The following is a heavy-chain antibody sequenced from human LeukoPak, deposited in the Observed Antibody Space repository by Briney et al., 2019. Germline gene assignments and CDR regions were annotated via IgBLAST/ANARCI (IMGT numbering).Heavy chain of an antibody. CDR2: IWFDGNNK. Sequence: PGGSLRLSCAASGFTFSSYGMHWVRQAPGKGLEWVAAIWFDGNNKYYTDSVKGRFVISRDNSRNALYLQMNSLRAEDTAVYYCARDRGQSSTYFDSWGQGTLVTVSS. J-gene: IGHJ4*02. CDR3: ARDRGQSSTYFDS. D-gene: IGHD5/OR15-5a*01. CDR1: GFTFSSYG. V-gene: IGHV3-33*08.